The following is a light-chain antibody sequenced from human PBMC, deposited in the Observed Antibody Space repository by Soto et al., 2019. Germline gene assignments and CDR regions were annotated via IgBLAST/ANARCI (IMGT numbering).Light chain of an antibody. J-gene: IGLJ3*02. CDR2: STN. CDR3: VVYMGSGISV. Sequence: QTVVTQEPSFSVSPGRTVTLTCGLSSGSVSTSYYPSWYQQTPGQAPRTLIYSTNTRSSGVPDRFSGSILGNKAALTITGAQADDESDYYCVVYMGSGISVFGGGTQLTVL. CDR1: SGSVSTSYY. V-gene: IGLV8-61*01.